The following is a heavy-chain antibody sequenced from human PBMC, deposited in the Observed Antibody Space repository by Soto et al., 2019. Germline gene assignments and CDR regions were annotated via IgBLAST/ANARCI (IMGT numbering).Heavy chain of an antibody. CDR1: AYTFTSYD. Sequence: APVKVSCKAAAYTFTSYDINWVRQATAQDFEWRGWMNPNNGNTAYAQKFQGRVTMTRDTSKSPAFMEMSSLTAEDTAVYYCARGPRNWGVDYWGQGTLVTVSS. V-gene: IGHV1-8*01. CDR3: ARGPRNWGVDY. D-gene: IGHD7-27*01. CDR2: MNPNNGNT. J-gene: IGHJ4*02.